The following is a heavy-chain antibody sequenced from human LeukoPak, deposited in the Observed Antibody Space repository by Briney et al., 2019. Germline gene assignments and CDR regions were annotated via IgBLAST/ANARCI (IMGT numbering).Heavy chain of an antibody. Sequence: GGSLRLSCAASGFTFSSYAMHWVRQAPGKGLEWVAVISYDGSNKYYADSVKGRFTISRDSANNTLFLQMNSLRADDTAVYYCARESGGTAWYQEDWGQGTLVTVSS. V-gene: IGHV3-30*14. CDR2: ISYDGSNK. CDR3: ARESGGTAWYQED. CDR1: GFTFSSYA. J-gene: IGHJ4*02. D-gene: IGHD6-13*01.